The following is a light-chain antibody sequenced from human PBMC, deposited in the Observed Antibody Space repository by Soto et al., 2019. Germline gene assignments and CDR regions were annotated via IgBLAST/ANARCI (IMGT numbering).Light chain of an antibody. V-gene: IGKV3D-20*01. CDR2: DAS. CDR1: QSVSSSY. Sequence: EIVLTPSPATLSLSASEGATLSFCSSQSVSSSYLAWYQQKPGLAPRLLIYDASSRATGIPARFSGSGSGTEFTLTISSLQSEDFAVYYCQQYNNWPRATFGQGTKVAIK. CDR3: QQYNNWPRAT. J-gene: IGKJ1*01.